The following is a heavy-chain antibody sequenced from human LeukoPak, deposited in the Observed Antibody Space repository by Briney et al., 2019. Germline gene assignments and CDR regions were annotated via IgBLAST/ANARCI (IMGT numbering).Heavy chain of an antibody. D-gene: IGHD3-3*01. CDR1: GYIFSGHH. J-gene: IGHJ4*02. V-gene: IGHV1-2*02. CDR3: ARGWSGGDDN. CDR2: NNPATGGT. Sequence: ASVKVSCKTSGYIFSGHHLHWLRQAPGQEPEWMAWNNPATGGTQYKQKFQGRITVTRDTSIRTTYMELSSLTSGDTAVYYCARGWSGGDDNWGQGTLVTVSS.